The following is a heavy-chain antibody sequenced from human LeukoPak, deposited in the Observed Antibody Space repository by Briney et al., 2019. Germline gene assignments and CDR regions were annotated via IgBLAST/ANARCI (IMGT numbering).Heavy chain of an antibody. CDR2: INHSGST. D-gene: IGHD3-16*02. J-gene: IGHJ4*02. Sequence: SETLSLTCTVSGGSISSGDYYWSWIRQPPGKGLEWIGEINHSGSTNYNPSLKSRVTISVDTSKNQFSLKLSSVTAADTAVYYCARGRKIGSSYTPWSCYFDYWGQGTLVTVSS. CDR1: GGSISSGDYY. V-gene: IGHV4-39*07. CDR3: ARGRKIGSSYTPWSCYFDY.